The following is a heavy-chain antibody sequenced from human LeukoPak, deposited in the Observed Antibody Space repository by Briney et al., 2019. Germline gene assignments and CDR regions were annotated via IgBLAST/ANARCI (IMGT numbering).Heavy chain of an antibody. J-gene: IGHJ4*02. CDR3: ASCDSSSSRTFDY. CDR1: GGSISSYY. CDR2: IYYSGST. D-gene: IGHD6-6*01. Sequence: SETLSLTCTVSGGSISSYYWTWIRQPPGKGLEWIGYIYYSGSTNYNPSLKSRVTISVDTSKNQFSLKLRSVTAADTAVYYCASCDSSSSRTFDYWGQGTLVTVSS. V-gene: IGHV4-59*08.